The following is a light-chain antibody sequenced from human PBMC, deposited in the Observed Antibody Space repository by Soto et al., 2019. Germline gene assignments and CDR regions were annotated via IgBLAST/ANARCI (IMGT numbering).Light chain of an antibody. CDR1: QSISAW. CDR2: KAF. J-gene: IGKJ1*01. Sequence: DIQMTQSPSTLSASVGDRVSINCRASQSISAWLAWYQQKPGKAPRLLIYKAFTLEIGVPSRFSGSGSGTEFTLTISSLQPDDVATYYCQQYNDYSWTFGQGTKVDIK. CDR3: QQYNDYSWT. V-gene: IGKV1-5*03.